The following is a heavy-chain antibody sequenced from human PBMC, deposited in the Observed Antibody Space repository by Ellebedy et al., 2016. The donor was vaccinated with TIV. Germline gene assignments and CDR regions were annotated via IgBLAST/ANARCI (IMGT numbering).Heavy chain of an antibody. CDR2: VCHTGST. V-gene: IGHV4-59*01. D-gene: IGHD3-10*01. J-gene: IGHJ4*02. CDR1: GVSISDYY. CDR3: ARDGVEDYFDY. Sequence: MPSETLSLTCSVSGVSISDYYWSWIRQPPGQGLEWIGYVCHTGSTNYNPSLRSRVTLAVDTPKNEFSLKLSSVTPADTAIYYCARDGVEDYFDYWGQGLLVTVSS.